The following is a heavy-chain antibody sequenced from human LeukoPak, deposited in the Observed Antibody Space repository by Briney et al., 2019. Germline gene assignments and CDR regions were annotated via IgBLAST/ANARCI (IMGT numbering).Heavy chain of an antibody. V-gene: IGHV3-48*03. Sequence: GGSLRLSCAPSGFTLSNYEMNWVRLTPGKGLEWISYITKGGATVLYAESVKGRFTISRDNANSSFYLQMNSLRAEDTAVYFCARLSVSITRRFDLWGQGTLVTVSS. CDR2: ITKGGATV. D-gene: IGHD3-3*01. CDR3: ARLSVSITRRFDL. J-gene: IGHJ5*02. CDR1: GFTLSNYE.